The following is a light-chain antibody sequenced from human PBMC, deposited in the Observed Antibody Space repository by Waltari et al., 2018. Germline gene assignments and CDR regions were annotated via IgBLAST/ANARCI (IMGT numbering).Light chain of an antibody. V-gene: IGLV1-40*01. CDR2: ANN. CDR3: QSYDSSLTLYV. Sequence: QSVLTQPPSVSGAPGQTVIISCTGPSSNIGARPDVAWYQQLPGTAPKLLIYANNNRPSGVPDRFSASKSGTSASLAITGLQAEDEAEYYCQSYDSSLTLYVFGTGTKVTVL. CDR1: SSNIGARPD. J-gene: IGLJ1*01.